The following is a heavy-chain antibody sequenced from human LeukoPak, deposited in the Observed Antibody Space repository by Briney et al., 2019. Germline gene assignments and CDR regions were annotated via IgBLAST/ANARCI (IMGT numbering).Heavy chain of an antibody. D-gene: IGHD3-10*01. CDR2: MSSEGSGT. CDR1: GFSLSGYW. CDR3: ARELLWFGELSRPMGY. Sequence: GGSLRLSCAASGFSLSGYWMHWVRQVPGKGLVWVSRMSSEGSGTTYADSVKGRFTISRDNSKNTLYLQMNSLRAEDTAVYYCARELLWFGELSRPMGYWGQGTLVTVSS. J-gene: IGHJ4*02. V-gene: IGHV3-74*01.